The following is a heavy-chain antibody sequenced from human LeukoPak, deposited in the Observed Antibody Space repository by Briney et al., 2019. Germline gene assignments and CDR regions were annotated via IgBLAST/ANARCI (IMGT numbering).Heavy chain of an antibody. V-gene: IGHV3-23*01. Sequence: GGSLRLSCAASGFTFRSYWMSWVRQAPGKGLEWVSAISGSGGSTYYADSVKGRFTISRDNSKNTLYLQMNSLRAEDTAVYYCAKNLMWFGEMIDYWGQGTLVTVSS. CDR3: AKNLMWFGEMIDY. CDR2: ISGSGGST. D-gene: IGHD3-10*01. J-gene: IGHJ4*02. CDR1: GFTFRSYW.